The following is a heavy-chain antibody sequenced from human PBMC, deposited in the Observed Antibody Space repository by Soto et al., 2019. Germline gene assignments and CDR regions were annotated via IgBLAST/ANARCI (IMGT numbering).Heavy chain of an antibody. CDR3: ARGAEQLATSGWFDP. CDR2: INHSGST. CDR1: GGSFSGYY. D-gene: IGHD6-13*01. V-gene: IGHV4-34*01. J-gene: IGHJ5*02. Sequence: SETLSLTCAVYGGSFSGYYWSWIRQPPGKGLEWIGEINHSGSTNYNPSLKSRVTISVDTSKNQFSLKLSSVTAADTAVYYCARGAEQLATSGWFDPWGQGTLVTVSS.